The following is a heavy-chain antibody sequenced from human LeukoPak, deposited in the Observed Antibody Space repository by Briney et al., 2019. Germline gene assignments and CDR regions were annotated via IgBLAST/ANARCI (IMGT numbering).Heavy chain of an antibody. V-gene: IGHV4-39*01. D-gene: IGHD2-15*01. CDR3: ARRGAPDCSGGSCYKVDY. J-gene: IGHJ4*02. Sequence: SETLSLTCTVSGGSISSSSYYWGWIRQPPGKGLEWIGGIYYSGSTYYIPSLKSRVTISVDTSKYQFSLRLSSVTAADTAVYYCARRGAPDCSGGSCYKVDYWGQGTLVTVSS. CDR1: GGSISSSSYY. CDR2: IYYSGST.